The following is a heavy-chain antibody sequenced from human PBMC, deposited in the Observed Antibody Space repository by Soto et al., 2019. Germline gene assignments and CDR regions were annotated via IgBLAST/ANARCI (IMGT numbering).Heavy chain of an antibody. Sequence: SGPTLVNPTQPLTLTCTFSGFSLSTSGVGVGWSRQPPGKALEWLALIYWDDDKRYSPSLKSRLTITKDTSKNQVVLTMTNMDPVDTATYYCAHSPEVVAANSYYFDYWGQGTLVTVSS. CDR2: IYWDDDK. CDR3: AHSPEVVAANSYYFDY. D-gene: IGHD2-15*01. V-gene: IGHV2-5*02. J-gene: IGHJ4*02. CDR1: GFSLSTSGVG.